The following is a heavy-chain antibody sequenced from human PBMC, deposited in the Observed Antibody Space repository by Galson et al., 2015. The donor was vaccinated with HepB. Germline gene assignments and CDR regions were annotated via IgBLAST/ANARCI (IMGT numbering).Heavy chain of an antibody. CDR2: ISAYNGNT. J-gene: IGHJ6*02. CDR1: GYTFTSYG. CDR3: ARDSYGTALFGMDV. Sequence: SVKVSCKASGYTFTSYGISWVRQAPGQGLEWMGWISAYNGNTNYAQKLQGRVTMTTDTSTSTAYMELRSLRSDDTAVYYCARDSYGTALFGMDVWGQGTTVTVSS. D-gene: IGHD3-10*01. V-gene: IGHV1-18*04.